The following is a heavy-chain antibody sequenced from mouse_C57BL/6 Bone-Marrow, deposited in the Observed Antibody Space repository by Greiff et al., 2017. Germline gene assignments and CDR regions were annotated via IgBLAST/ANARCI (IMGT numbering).Heavy chain of an antibody. CDR1: GYTFTSYW. CDR2: IYPGSGST. D-gene: IGHD2-1*01. V-gene: IGHV1-55*01. J-gene: IGHJ4*01. CDR3: AREVFLPYYYAMDY. Sequence: QVQPKQPGAELVKPGASVKMSCKASGYTFTSYWITWVKQRPGQGLEWIGDIYPGSGSTNYNEKFKSKATLTVDTSSSTAYMQLSSLTSEDSAVYYCAREVFLPYYYAMDYWGQGTSVTVSS.